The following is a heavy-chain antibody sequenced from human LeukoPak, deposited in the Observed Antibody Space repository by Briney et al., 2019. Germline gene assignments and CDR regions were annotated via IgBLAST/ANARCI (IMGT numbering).Heavy chain of an antibody. Sequence: GGSLRLSCVVSGFSFSDYEMAWVRQAPGMGLEWISYISNSGDIRKYADAVKGRFAISRDNDKNSVSLQMNSLRADDTGLYFCAGGPQYSGSYGDWGQGTLVTVSS. J-gene: IGHJ4*02. CDR3: AGGPQYSGSYGD. CDR1: GFSFSDYE. V-gene: IGHV3-48*03. CDR2: ISNSGDIR. D-gene: IGHD1-26*01.